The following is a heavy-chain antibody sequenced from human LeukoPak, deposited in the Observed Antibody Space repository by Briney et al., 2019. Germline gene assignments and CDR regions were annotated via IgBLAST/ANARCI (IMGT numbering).Heavy chain of an antibody. V-gene: IGHV4-4*02. D-gene: IGHD5-18*01. CDR3: ARGVDTAMVHFDY. CDR2: ISLSGYT. CDR1: GGSITTTNY. J-gene: IGHJ4*02. Sequence: PSETLSLTCGVSGGSITTTNYWSWVRQSPGRGLEWIGEISLSGYTGFNPSLRGRVTMSLDESKNHLSLTLTSVTAADTAVYYCARGVDTAMVHFDYWGQGTLVTVSS.